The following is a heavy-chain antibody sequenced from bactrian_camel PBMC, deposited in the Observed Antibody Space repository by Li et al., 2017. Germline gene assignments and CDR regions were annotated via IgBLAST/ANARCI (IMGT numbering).Heavy chain of an antibody. V-gene: IGHV3S53*01. CDR2: IDSDGRI. CDR3: AAPRQPAYCSGGRIGPIRNYEYNY. Sequence: HVQLVESGGGSVQAGGSLRLSCVASGYTYTSFYAAWFRQAPGKEREGVATIDSDGRISYADSVKGRFTISVDNARNTVYLEMNDLKPEDTAMYYCAAPRQPAYCSGGRIGPIRNYEYNYWGQGTQVTVS. D-gene: IGHD2*01. CDR1: GYTYTSFY. J-gene: IGHJ4*01.